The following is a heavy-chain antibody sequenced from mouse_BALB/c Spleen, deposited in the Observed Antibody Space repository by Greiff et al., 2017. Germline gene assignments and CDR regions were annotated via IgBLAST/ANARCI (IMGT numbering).Heavy chain of an antibody. J-gene: IGHJ4*01. CDR1: GYTFTDYA. D-gene: IGHD6-1*01. V-gene: IGHV1S137*01. Sequence: QVQLQQSGAELVRPGVSVKISCKGSGYTFTDYAMHWVKQSHAKSLEWIGVISTYYGDASYNQKFKGKATMTVDKSSSTAYMELARLTSEDSAIYYCARRGEPHYYAMDYWGQGTSVTVSS. CDR3: ARRGEPHYYAMDY. CDR2: ISTYYGDA.